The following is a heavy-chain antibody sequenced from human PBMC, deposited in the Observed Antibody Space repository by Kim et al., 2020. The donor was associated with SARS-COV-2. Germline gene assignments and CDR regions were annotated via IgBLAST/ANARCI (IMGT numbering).Heavy chain of an antibody. J-gene: IGHJ4*02. V-gene: IGHV1-69*13. CDR2: IIPIFGTA. D-gene: IGHD1-26*01. CDR3: ARGWERLTYYFDY. Sequence: SVKVSCKASGGTFSSYAISWVRQAPGQGLEWMGGIIPIFGTANYAQKFQGRVTITADESTSTAYMELSSLRSEDTAVYYCARGWERLTYYFDYWGQGTLVTVSS. CDR1: GGTFSSYA.